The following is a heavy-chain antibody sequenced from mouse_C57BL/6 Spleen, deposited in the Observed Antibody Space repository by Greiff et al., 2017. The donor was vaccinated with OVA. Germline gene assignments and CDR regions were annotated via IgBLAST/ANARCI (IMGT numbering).Heavy chain of an antibody. CDR2: ISSGSSTI. CDR1: GFTFSDYG. Sequence: EVQVVESGGGLVKPGGSLKLSCAASGFTFSDYGMHWVRQAPEKGLEWVAYISSGSSTIYYADTVKGRFTISRDNAKNTLFMQMTSLRSEDTAMYYCARPLTGGGPWFAYWGQGTLVTVSA. J-gene: IGHJ3*01. CDR3: ARPLTGGGPWFAY. D-gene: IGHD1-1*01. V-gene: IGHV5-17*01.